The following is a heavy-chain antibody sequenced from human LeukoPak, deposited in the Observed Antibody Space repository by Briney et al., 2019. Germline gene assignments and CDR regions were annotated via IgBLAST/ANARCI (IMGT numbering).Heavy chain of an antibody. D-gene: IGHD3-22*01. CDR2: IIPIFGTA. Sequence: GASVKVSCKASGGTFISYAISWVRQAPGQGLEWMGGIIPIFGTANYAQKFQGRVTITADESTSTAYMELSSLRSEDTAVYYCARGAYDSSGYYLFDYWGQGTLVTVSS. V-gene: IGHV1-69*13. CDR1: GGTFISYA. J-gene: IGHJ4*02. CDR3: ARGAYDSSGYYLFDY.